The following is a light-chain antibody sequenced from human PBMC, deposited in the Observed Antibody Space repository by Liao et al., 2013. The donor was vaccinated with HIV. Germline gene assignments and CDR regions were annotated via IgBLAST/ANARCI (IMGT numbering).Light chain of an antibody. V-gene: IGLV3-1*01. CDR3: QAWDSSNMI. CDR2: QDT. CDR1: ALPKQY. J-gene: IGLJ2*01. Sequence: SYELTQPPSVSVSPGQTARITCSGDALPKQYAYWYQQKPGQSPVLVIYQDTKRPSGIPERFSGSNSGNTATLTIRGTQAMDEADYYCQAWDSSNMIFGGGTKLTVL.